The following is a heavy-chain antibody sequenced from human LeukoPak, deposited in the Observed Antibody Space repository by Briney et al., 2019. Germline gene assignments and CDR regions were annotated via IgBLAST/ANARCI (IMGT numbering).Heavy chain of an antibody. CDR2: ISSSSSYI. D-gene: IGHD3-10*01. Sequence: GGSLRLSCAASGFTLSSYSMNWVRQAPGKGLEWVSSISSSSSYIYYADSVKGRFTISRDNAKNSLYLQMNSLRAEDTAVYYCARQGGDYYGSGSYFDDYWGQGTLVTVSS. CDR1: GFTLSSYS. J-gene: IGHJ4*02. CDR3: ARQGGDYYGSGSYFDDY. V-gene: IGHV3-21*01.